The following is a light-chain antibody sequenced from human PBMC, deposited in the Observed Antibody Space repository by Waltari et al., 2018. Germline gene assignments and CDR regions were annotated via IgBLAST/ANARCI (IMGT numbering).Light chain of an antibody. V-gene: IGLV3-1*01. CDR2: QDS. Sequence: SYELTQPPSVSVSPGQPASLTCPGDNLGDKYACWYQQKPGQSPVLVIYQDSKRPSGIPERFSGSNSGNTATLTISGTQAMDEADYYCQAWDSSTAWVFGGGTKLTVL. CDR3: QAWDSSTAWV. CDR1: NLGDKY. J-gene: IGLJ3*02.